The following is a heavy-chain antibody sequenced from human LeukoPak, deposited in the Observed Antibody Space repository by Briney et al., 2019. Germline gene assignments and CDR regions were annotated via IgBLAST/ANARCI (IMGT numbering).Heavy chain of an antibody. Sequence: GASVKVSCKASGYTLTSYGISWVRQAPGQGLEWMGWISAYNGNTNYAQKLQGRVTMTTDTSTSTAYMELRSLRSDDTAVYYCARSPEEYQLLLYFDLWGRGTLVTVSS. J-gene: IGHJ2*01. D-gene: IGHD2-2*01. CDR3: ARSPEEYQLLLYFDL. CDR2: ISAYNGNT. CDR1: GYTLTSYG. V-gene: IGHV1-18*01.